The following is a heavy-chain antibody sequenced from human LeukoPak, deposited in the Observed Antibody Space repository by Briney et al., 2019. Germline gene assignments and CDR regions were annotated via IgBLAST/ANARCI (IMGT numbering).Heavy chain of an antibody. V-gene: IGHV1-69*13. J-gene: IGHJ2*01. Sequence: GASVKVSCKASGGTFRSYAISWVRQAPAQGLEGMGGIIPIFGTANYAQKFQGRVTITADESTSTAYMELSSLRSEDTAVYYCARDDYGGNSLRTSGWYFDLWGRGTLVTVSS. CDR3: ARDDYGGNSLRTSGWYFDL. D-gene: IGHD4-23*01. CDR1: GGTFRSYA. CDR2: IIPIFGTA.